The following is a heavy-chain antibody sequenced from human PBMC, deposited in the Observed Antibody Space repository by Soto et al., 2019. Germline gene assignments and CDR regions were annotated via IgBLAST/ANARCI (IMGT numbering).Heavy chain of an antibody. Sequence: ASVKVSCKASGYTFTSYGISWVRQAPGQGLEWMGWISAYNGNTNYAQKLQGRVTMTTDTSTSTAYMELRSLRSDDTAVYYCARDVIAGSATTTFDYWGQRTLVTVSS. CDR3: ARDVIAGSATTTFDY. CDR1: GYTFTSYG. CDR2: ISAYNGNT. J-gene: IGHJ4*02. V-gene: IGHV1-18*01. D-gene: IGHD3-16*02.